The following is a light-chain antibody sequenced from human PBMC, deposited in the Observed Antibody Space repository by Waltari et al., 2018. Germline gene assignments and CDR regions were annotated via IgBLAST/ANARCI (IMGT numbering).Light chain of an antibody. V-gene: IGLV4-69*01. J-gene: IGLJ3*02. CDR1: SRHSSNI. Sequence: QLVLTQSPSASASLGASVKLTCTLSSRHSSNIIAWLPQQPGKGPRYLMKVNSDGSHRKGDEIPDRFSGSSSGAERYLTISSLQSEDEADYYCETGGHGTWVFGGGTKLTVL. CDR2: VNSDGSH. CDR3: ETGGHGTWV.